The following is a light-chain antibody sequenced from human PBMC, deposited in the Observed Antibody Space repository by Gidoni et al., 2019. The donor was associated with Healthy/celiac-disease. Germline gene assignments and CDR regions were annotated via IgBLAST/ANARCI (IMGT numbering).Light chain of an antibody. CDR1: SSDVGGYNS. J-gene: IGLJ2*01. Sequence: QSALTQPASVSGSPGQSITISCTGTSSDVGGYNSVSWYQQHPGKVPKLMIYDVSNRPSGVSNRFSGSKSGNAASLTISGLQAEDEADYYCCSYTSSATVVFGGGTKLTVL. CDR2: DVS. V-gene: IGLV2-14*03. CDR3: CSYTSSATVV.